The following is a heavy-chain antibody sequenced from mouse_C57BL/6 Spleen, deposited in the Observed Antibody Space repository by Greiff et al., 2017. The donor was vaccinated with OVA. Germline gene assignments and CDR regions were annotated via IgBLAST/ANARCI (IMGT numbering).Heavy chain of an antibody. Sequence: VQLQQPGTELVKPGASVKLSCKASGYTFTSYWMHWVKQRPGQGLEWIGNINPSNGGTNYNEKFKSKATLTVDKSTSTAYMQLSSLTSEDSAVYCGASEGELTGSFDYWGQGTTLTVSS. D-gene: IGHD4-1*01. CDR2: INPSNGGT. V-gene: IGHV1-53*01. J-gene: IGHJ2*01. CDR1: GYTFTSYW. CDR3: ASEGELTGSFDY.